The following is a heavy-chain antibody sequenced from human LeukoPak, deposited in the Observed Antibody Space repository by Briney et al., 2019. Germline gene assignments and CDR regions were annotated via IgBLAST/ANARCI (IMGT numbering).Heavy chain of an antibody. CDR2: ISGSGGST. Sequence: GGSLRLSCAASGFTFSSYAMSWVRQAPGKGLEWVSSISGSGGSTYYADSVKGWFTISRDNSKNTLYLQMNSLRGEDTAVYYCAKDRKGTIADYFDYWGQGTLVTVSS. CDR3: AKDRKGTIADYFDY. D-gene: IGHD1-7*01. V-gene: IGHV3-23*01. J-gene: IGHJ4*02. CDR1: GFTFSSYA.